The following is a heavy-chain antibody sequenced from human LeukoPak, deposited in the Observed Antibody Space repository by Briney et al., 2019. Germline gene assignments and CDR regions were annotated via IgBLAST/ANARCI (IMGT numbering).Heavy chain of an antibody. CDR1: GFTFSSYS. CDR3: ARDILTKQAYSGYDN. V-gene: IGHV3-48*02. CDR2: IKSSSKTI. Sequence: PGGSLRLSCAASGFTFSSYSMNWVRQAPGEGLEWVSYIKSSSKTIYYADSVKGRLTISRDNAKNSLYLQMNSLRDEDTAVYYCARDILTKQAYSGYDNWGQGTLVTVSS. J-gene: IGHJ4*02. D-gene: IGHD5-12*01.